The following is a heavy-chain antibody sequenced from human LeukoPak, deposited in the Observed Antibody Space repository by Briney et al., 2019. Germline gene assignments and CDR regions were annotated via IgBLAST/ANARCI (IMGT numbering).Heavy chain of an antibody. V-gene: IGHV3-73*01. J-gene: IGHJ4*02. CDR1: GFTFSDSA. CDR2: IRSKANSYAT. CDR3: ANRGDPHY. D-gene: IGHD3-10*01. Sequence: QSGGSLKLSCAASGFTFSDSAMHWVRQASGKGLEWVGRIRSKANSYATAYAASVEGRFIISRDDSKNTVYLQMNSLKTDDTAVFYCANRGDPHYWGQGTLVTVSS.